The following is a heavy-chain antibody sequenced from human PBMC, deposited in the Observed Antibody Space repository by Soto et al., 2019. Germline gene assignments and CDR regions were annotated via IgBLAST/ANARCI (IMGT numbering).Heavy chain of an antibody. CDR2: ISYDGSNK. CDR3: AKDGSGWYAFHWYFDL. J-gene: IGHJ2*01. CDR1: GFTFSSYG. D-gene: IGHD6-19*01. V-gene: IGHV3-30*18. Sequence: QVQLVESGGGVVQPGRSLRLSCAASGFTFSSYGMHWVRQAPGKGLEWVAVISYDGSNKYYADSVKGRFTISRDNSKNTLYLQMNSLRAEHTAVYYCAKDGSGWYAFHWYFDLWGRGTLVTVSS.